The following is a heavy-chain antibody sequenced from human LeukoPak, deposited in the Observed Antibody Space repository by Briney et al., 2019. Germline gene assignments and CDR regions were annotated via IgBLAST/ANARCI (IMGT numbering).Heavy chain of an antibody. J-gene: IGHJ4*02. D-gene: IGHD6-6*01. Sequence: SETLSLTCAVYGGSFSGYYWSWIRQPPGKGLEWIGEINHSGSTNYNPSLKSRVTISVDTSKNQFSLKMSSVTAADTAVYYCASIAAPTSHWGQGTLVTVSS. V-gene: IGHV4-34*01. CDR1: GGSFSGYY. CDR3: ASIAAPTSH. CDR2: INHSGST.